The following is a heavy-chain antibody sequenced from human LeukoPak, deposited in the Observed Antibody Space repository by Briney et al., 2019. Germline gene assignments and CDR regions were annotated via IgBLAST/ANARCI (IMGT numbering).Heavy chain of an antibody. V-gene: IGHV3-23*01. J-gene: IGHJ6*02. CDR1: GFTFSSYA. Sequence: GGSLRLSCAVSGFTFSSYAMSWVRQAPGKGLEWVSAISGSAVSTYFTDSVKGRFTISRDNSKNTLYLQMNSLRAEDTAIYYCAKDRRGGPYGMDVWGQGTTVTVSS. CDR2: ISGSAVST. CDR3: AKDRRGGPYGMDV. D-gene: IGHD3-16*01.